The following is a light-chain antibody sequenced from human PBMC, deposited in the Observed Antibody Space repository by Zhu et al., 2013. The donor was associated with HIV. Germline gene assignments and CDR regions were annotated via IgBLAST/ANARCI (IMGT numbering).Light chain of an antibody. J-gene: IGLJ2*01. V-gene: IGLV1-40*01. CDR2: GNN. Sequence: QSVLTQPPSVSAAPGQNVTASCSGSSSNVGNNYVSWYQQLPGTAPRLLIYGNNNRPSGVPDRFSGSKSGTSASLAITGLQAEDEADYFCQSYDSSLSGSQVFGGGTKLTVL. CDR3: QSYDSSLSGSQV. CDR1: SSNVGNNY.